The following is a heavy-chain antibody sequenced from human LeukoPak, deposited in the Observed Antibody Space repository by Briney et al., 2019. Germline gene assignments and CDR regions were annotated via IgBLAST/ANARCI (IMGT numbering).Heavy chain of an antibody. D-gene: IGHD3-10*01. CDR3: GASDVVRGIY. V-gene: IGHV5-10-1*01. CDR2: IDPSDSYT. Sequence: GESLEISCKGSGYSFTSYWISWVRLMPGKGLEWMGKIDPSDSYTNYRPSFQGHVTISADKSISTAYLQWSSLKASDTAMYYCGASDVVRGIYWGQGTLVTVSS. J-gene: IGHJ4*02. CDR1: GYSFTSYW.